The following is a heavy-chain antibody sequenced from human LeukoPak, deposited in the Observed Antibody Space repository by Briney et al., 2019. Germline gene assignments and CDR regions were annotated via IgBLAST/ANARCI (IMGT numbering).Heavy chain of an antibody. CDR2: INPNSGGT. V-gene: IGHV1-2*02. J-gene: IGHJ4*02. CDR3: AKDLIMITFGGVIAN. Sequence: ASVKVSCKASGYTFTDYFIHWVRQAPGQGLEWMGWINPNSGGTNYAQKFQGRVTMTRDTSTNTAYMELSRLRSDDTAVFYCAKDLIMITFGGVIANWGQGTLVTVSS. D-gene: IGHD3-16*02. CDR1: GYTFTDYF.